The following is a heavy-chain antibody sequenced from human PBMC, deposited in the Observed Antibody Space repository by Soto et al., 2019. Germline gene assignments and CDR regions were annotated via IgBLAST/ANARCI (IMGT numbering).Heavy chain of an antibody. D-gene: IGHD6-19*01. V-gene: IGHV3-33*03. CDR2: IWYDGSNK. J-gene: IGHJ2*01. Sequence: QVQLVESGGSVVQPGRSLRLSCAASGFTFGSYGMHWVRQAPGKGLEWVAVIWYDGSNKDYGDSVKGRFTISRDNSKNTLYLQMNSLRAEDTAVDYCARNLSIPGAGTIWYFDLWGRGTLVSVSS. CDR1: GFTFGSYG. CDR3: ARNLSIPGAGTIWYFDL.